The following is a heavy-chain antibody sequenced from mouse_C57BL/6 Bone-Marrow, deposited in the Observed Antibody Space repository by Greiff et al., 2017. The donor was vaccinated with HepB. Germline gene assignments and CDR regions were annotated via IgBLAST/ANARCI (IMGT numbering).Heavy chain of an antibody. V-gene: IGHV1-26*01. CDR2: INPNNGGT. CDR1: GYTFTDYY. J-gene: IGHJ3*01. Sequence: VQLQQSGPELVKPGASVKISCKASGYTFTDYYMNWVKQSHGKSLEWIGDINPNNGGTSYNQKFKGKATLTVDKSSRTAYMELRSLTSEDSAVYYCARNGHYCGSTPFAYWGQGTLVTVSA. D-gene: IGHD1-1*01. CDR3: ARNGHYCGSTPFAY.